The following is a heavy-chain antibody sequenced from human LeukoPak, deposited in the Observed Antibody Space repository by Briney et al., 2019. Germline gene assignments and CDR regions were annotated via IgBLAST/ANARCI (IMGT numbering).Heavy chain of an antibody. V-gene: IGHV1-8*03. Sequence: ASVKVSCKASGYTFTSYDINWVRQATRQGLEWMGWMNPNSGNTGYAQKFQGRVTITRNTSISTAYMELSSLRSEDTAVYYCARVLPLRPRRVFDYWGQGTLVTVSS. CDR1: GYTFTSYD. CDR2: MNPNSGNT. D-gene: IGHD4-17*01. J-gene: IGHJ4*02. CDR3: ARVLPLRPRRVFDY.